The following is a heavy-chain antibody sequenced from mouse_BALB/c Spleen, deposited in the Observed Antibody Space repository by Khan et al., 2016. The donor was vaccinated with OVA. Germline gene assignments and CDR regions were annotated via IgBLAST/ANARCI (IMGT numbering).Heavy chain of an antibody. CDR2: IYPGNSDT. CDR3: TRGGYSSFAY. CDR1: GYSFTSYL. D-gene: IGHD1-3*01. Sequence: VQLQQSGTVLARPGASVNMSCKASGYSFTSYLIHWVKQRPGQGLEWIGDIYPGNSDTSYNQKFKDKAKLTAGTSASTAYMELSNLTNEDSAVYYCTRGGYSSFAYWGQGTLVTVSA. J-gene: IGHJ3*01. V-gene: IGHV1-5*01.